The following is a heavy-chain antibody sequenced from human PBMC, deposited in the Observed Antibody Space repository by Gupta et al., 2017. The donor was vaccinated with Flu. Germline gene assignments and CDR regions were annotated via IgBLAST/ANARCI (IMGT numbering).Heavy chain of an antibody. D-gene: IGHD3-22*01. Sequence: QVQLVESGGGVVQPGRSLRLSCAASGFTFSSYGMHWVRQAPGQGLEWVAVISYDGSNKYYADSVKGRFTISRDNSKNTLYLQMNSLRAEDTAVYYCAKDPLYKYYYDSSGYYFDYWGQGTLVTVSS. CDR2: ISYDGSNK. CDR3: AKDPLYKYYYDSSGYYFDY. CDR1: GFTFSSYG. V-gene: IGHV3-30*18. J-gene: IGHJ4*02.